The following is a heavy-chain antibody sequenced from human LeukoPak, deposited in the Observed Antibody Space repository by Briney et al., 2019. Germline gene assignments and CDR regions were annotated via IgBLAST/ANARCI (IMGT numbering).Heavy chain of an antibody. J-gene: IGHJ4*02. CDR3: AKGSYYDSSGSFYFDY. CDR2: ISGGGDDT. V-gene: IGHV3-23*01. CDR1: GFIFSSSA. Sequence: PGGSLRRSCAVSGFIFSSSAMSWVRQAPGKGLEWVSAISGGGDDTSYADSARGRFTVSRDNSKNTLYVQVNSLGTEDTAAYYCAKGSYYDSSGSFYFDYWGQGTLVTVSS. D-gene: IGHD3-22*01.